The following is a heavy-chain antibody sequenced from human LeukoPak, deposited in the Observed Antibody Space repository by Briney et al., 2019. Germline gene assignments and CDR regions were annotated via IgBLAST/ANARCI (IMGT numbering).Heavy chain of an antibody. Sequence: SVKVSCKASGGTFSSYAISWVRQAPGQGLEWMGRIIPILGIANYAQKFQGRVTITADKSTSTAYMELRSLRSDDTAVYYCARGVPPYYYDSSGSYYFDYWGQGTLVTVSS. CDR1: GGTFSSYA. J-gene: IGHJ4*02. D-gene: IGHD3-22*01. CDR2: IIPILGIA. CDR3: ARGVPPYYYDSSGSYYFDY. V-gene: IGHV1-69*04.